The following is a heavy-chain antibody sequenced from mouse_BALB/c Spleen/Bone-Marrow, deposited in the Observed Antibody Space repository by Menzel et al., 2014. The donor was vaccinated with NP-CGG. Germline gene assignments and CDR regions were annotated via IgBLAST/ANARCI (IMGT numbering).Heavy chain of an antibody. Sequence: EVKVVESGAELVKPGASVKLSCTVSGFNIRDTYMHWVKQRPEQGLEWNGRIDPANGNTKYDPKFQGKATITADTSSNTASLQLSSLTSEDTAGYYCASATTATFYAMDYWGQGTSVTVSS. D-gene: IGHD1-2*01. V-gene: IGHV14-3*02. CDR1: GFNIRDTY. CDR2: IDPANGNT. J-gene: IGHJ4*01. CDR3: ASATTATFYAMDY.